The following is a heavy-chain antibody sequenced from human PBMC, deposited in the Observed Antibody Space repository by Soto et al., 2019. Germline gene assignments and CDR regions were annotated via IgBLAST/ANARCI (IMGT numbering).Heavy chain of an antibody. CDR3: ARVAINYYGSGSYYNWWFDP. Sequence: QVQLQESGPGLVKPSQTLSLTCTVSGGSISSGDYYWSWIRQPPGKGLEWIGYIYYSGSTYYNPSLKSRVTISVDTSKNQSSLKLSSVTAADTAVYYCARVAINYYGSGSYYNWWFDPWGQGTLVTVSS. CDR2: IYYSGST. V-gene: IGHV4-30-4*01. CDR1: GGSISSGDYY. J-gene: IGHJ5*02. D-gene: IGHD3-10*01.